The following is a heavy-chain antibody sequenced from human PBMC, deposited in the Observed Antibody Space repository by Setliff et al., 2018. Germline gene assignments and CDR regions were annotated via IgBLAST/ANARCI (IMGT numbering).Heavy chain of an antibody. D-gene: IGHD1-1*01. J-gene: IGHJ5*02. Sequence: SETLSLTCIVSGVSVSRHYWSWIRQPPGKTVEWIGYIYTGGSTTYNPSLKSRVTLSLDTSKNHLSLNLTSVTAAGTAVYYCARDVWGAGTGWFDPWGLGILVTVSS. CDR1: GVSVSRHY. CDR2: IYTGGST. V-gene: IGHV4-4*08. CDR3: ARDVWGAGTGWFDP.